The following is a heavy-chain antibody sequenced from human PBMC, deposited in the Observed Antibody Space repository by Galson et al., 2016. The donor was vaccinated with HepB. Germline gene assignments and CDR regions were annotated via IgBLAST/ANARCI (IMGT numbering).Heavy chain of an antibody. J-gene: IGHJ5*02. Sequence: SVKVSCKASGGTFSDYAISWVRQAPGQGLEWMGAIIPVFGTANYGQKFQGRVTITADESTTTAYMGLSSLRSQETAVYYWARIADIFGVPAVAGGWLDPWGQGTLVTVSS. CDR3: ARIADIFGVPAVAGGWLDP. D-gene: IGHD2-2*01. CDR2: IIPVFGTA. V-gene: IGHV1-69*13. CDR1: GGTFSDYA.